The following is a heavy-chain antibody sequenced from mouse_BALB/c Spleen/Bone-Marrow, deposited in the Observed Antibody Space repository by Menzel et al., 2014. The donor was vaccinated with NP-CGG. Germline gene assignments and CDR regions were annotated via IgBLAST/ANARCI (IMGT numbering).Heavy chain of an antibody. CDR2: ISTYSGNT. CDR1: GYTFTDYA. D-gene: IGHD1-1*01. Sequence: VQLQQSGPELVRPGVSVKISCKGSGYTFTDYAMHWVKQSQAKSLEWIGVISTYSGNTNYNQKFKGKATMTVDKSSSTAYMELARLTSEDSAIYYCARSNYGSSYVFDYWGQGTTLTVSS. CDR3: ARSNYGSSYVFDY. J-gene: IGHJ2*01. V-gene: IGHV1-67*01.